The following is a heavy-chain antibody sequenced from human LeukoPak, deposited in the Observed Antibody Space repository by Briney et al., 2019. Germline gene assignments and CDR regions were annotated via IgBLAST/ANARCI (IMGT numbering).Heavy chain of an antibody. Sequence: ASVKVSCKAPGYTFTSYGISWVREAPGQGLEWMGWISAYNGNTNYAQKLQGRVTMTTDTSTSTAYMELRSLRSDDTAVYYCARGQTMVRGVIFKGYGRDVWDQGTTVTVSS. CDR2: ISAYNGNT. CDR3: ARGQTMVRGVIFKGYGRDV. J-gene: IGHJ6*02. V-gene: IGHV1-18*01. CDR1: GYTFTSYG. D-gene: IGHD3-10*01.